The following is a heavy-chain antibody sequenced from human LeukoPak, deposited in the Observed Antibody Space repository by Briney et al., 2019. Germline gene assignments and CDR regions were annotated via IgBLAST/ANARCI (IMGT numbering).Heavy chain of an antibody. V-gene: IGHV1-69*04. CDR1: GGTFSSYA. CDR3: AREMAYYYDSSGYSPYFDY. D-gene: IGHD3-22*01. CDR2: IVPILGIA. Sequence: ASVKVSCKASGGTFSSYAISWVRQAPGQGLEWMGRIVPILGIANYAQKFQGRVTITADKSTSTAYMELSSLRSEDTAVYYCAREMAYYYDSSGYSPYFDYRGQGTLVTVSS. J-gene: IGHJ4*02.